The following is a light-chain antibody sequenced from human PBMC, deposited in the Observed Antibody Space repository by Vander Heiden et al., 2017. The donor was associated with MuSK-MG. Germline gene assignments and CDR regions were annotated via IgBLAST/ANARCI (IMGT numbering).Light chain of an antibody. CDR3: QQDDSTPYT. J-gene: IGKJ2*01. CDR1: QSVLYSSNNKNY. V-gene: IGKV4-1*01. CDR2: WAS. Sequence: DIVMTQSPDSLAVSLGERATINCKSSQSVLYSSNNKNYLAWYQQKPGQPPKLLIYWASTRESGVPDRFSGSGSGTDFTLTISSLQAEDVAVYYCQQDDSTPYTFGQGTKVDIK.